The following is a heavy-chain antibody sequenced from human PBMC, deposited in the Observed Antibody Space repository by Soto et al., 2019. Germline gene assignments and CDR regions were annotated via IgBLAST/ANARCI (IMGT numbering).Heavy chain of an antibody. CDR2: VWYDGSNK. Sequence: PGGSLRLSCAASGFTFSSYGMHWVRQAPGKGLEWVAVVWYDGSNKYYADSVKGRFTISRDNSKNTLYLQMNSLRAEDTAVYYCARLGYCSSTSCHGNAFDIWGQGTMVNVSS. J-gene: IGHJ3*02. V-gene: IGHV3-33*01. D-gene: IGHD2-2*01. CDR1: GFTFSSYG. CDR3: ARLGYCSSTSCHGNAFDI.